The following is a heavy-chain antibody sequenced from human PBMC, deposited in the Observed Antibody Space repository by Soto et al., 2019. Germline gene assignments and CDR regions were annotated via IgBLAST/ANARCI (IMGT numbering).Heavy chain of an antibody. CDR1: GYTFTSYY. Sequence: ASVKVSCKASGYTFTSYYMHWVRQAPGQGLEWMGWINPNSGGTNYAQKFQGRVTMTRDTSISTAYMELSRLRSDDTAVYYCARSGDTAMVMFDYWGQGTLVTVSS. J-gene: IGHJ4*02. CDR2: INPNSGGT. CDR3: ARSGDTAMVMFDY. D-gene: IGHD5-18*01. V-gene: IGHV1-2*02.